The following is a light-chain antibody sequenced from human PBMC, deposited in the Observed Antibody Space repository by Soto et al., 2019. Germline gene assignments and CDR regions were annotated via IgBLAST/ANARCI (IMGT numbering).Light chain of an antibody. V-gene: IGKV1-5*03. Sequence: DIQMTQSPSTLSASVGDRVTITCRASQSINSWLAWYQQEPGKAPKLLIHKSSTLESGVPSRFSGSESGTEFTLTISSLQPDDFVTYYCQQYDTYPWTFGQGTRVEI. CDR2: KSS. J-gene: IGKJ1*01. CDR3: QQYDTYPWT. CDR1: QSINSW.